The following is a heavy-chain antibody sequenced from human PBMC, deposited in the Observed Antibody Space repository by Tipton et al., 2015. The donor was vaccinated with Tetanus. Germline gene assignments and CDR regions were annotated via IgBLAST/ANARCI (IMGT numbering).Heavy chain of an antibody. Sequence: QSGPEVKKPGASVKVSCKASGYTFTSYYMHWVRQAPGQGLEWTGIINPSGGSTSYAQKFQGRVTMTRDTSTSTVYMELSSLRSEDTAVYYCARGFIAVAGHNWFDPWGQGTLVTVSS. D-gene: IGHD6-19*01. CDR1: GYTFTSYY. J-gene: IGHJ5*02. CDR2: INPSGGST. CDR3: ARGFIAVAGHNWFDP. V-gene: IGHV1-46*01.